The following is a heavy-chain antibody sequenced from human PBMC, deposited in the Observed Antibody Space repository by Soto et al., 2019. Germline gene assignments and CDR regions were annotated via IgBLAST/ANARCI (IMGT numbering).Heavy chain of an antibody. CDR1: GFTFGDYA. D-gene: IGHD5-12*01. V-gene: IGHV3-49*03. Sequence: GGSLRLSCTASGFTFGDYAMSWFRQAPGKGLEWVGFIRSKAYGGTTEYAASVKGRFTISRDDSKSIAYLQMNSLKTEDTAVYYCTRDQVWWLPGNYYYGMDVWGQGTTVTVSS. CDR3: TRDQVWWLPGNYYYGMDV. CDR2: IRSKAYGGTT. J-gene: IGHJ6*01.